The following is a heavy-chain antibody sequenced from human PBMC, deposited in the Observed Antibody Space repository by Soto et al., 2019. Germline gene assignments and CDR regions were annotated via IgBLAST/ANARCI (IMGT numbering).Heavy chain of an antibody. CDR3: ARDQGVVITADSWFDP. V-gene: IGHV4-4*07. D-gene: IGHD3-16*01. CDR2: IFGKGGT. J-gene: IGHJ5*02. Sequence: PSETLSLTCTVSGGSINNFSWSGLRQPAGKGLEWIGRIFGKGGTNYSPSLKSRFTMSMDTSRPQFSLSLMSVTATDTAEYFCARDQGVVITADSWFDPWGQGTLVTVSS. CDR1: GGSINNFS.